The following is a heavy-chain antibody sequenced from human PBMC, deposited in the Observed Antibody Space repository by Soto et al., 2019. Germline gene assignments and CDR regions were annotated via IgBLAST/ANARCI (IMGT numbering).Heavy chain of an antibody. Sequence: QVELVESGGGVVQPGTSLRLSCVGAGFTFSRHGMHLVRQAPGKGLEWVGYIWYDGSNTDYIDSIQGRFTISRDNSKNTVSLQMNSLRVEDTAVYYCARFTDWLLLASWGQGTLVTVSS. CDR1: GFTFSRHG. CDR3: ARFTDWLLLAS. V-gene: IGHV3-33*01. J-gene: IGHJ4*02. CDR2: IWYDGSNT. D-gene: IGHD3-9*01.